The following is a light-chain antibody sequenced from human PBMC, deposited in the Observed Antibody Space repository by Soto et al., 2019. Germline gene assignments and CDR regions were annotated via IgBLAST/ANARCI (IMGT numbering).Light chain of an antibody. CDR3: QQFYRSPWT. J-gene: IGKJ1*01. CDR1: QTVLDSSNNKNY. Sequence: DIVMTQSPDSLALSLGERATINCKSSQTVLDSSNNKNYLAWYQQKPGQPPKLLIYWASTRESGVPDRFSGSGSETDFTLTISRLQAEDVALYYCQQFYRSPWTFGQGTKVEIK. V-gene: IGKV4-1*01. CDR2: WAS.